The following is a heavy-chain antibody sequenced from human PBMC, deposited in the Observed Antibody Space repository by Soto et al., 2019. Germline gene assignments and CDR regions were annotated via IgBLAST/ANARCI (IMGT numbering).Heavy chain of an antibody. D-gene: IGHD6-25*01. CDR1: GFSFSSYS. J-gene: IGHJ3*02. V-gene: IGHV3-48*02. Sequence: EVQLVESGGGLVQPGQSLRVSCAASGFSFSSYSMNWVRQAPGKGLEWISYISSSKTYIWYADSVKGRFTISRDNAKNELALQPLRLHDRGTAVYDCVIDSGWAFDSWGLGTMVTVSS. CDR2: ISSSKTYI. CDR3: VIDSGWAFDS.